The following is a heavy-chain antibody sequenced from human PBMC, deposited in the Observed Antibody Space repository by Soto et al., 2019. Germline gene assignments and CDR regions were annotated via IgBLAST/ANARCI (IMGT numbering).Heavy chain of an antibody. V-gene: IGHV1-18*01. CDR1: GYAFTSYG. Sequence: ASVKVSCKASGYAFTSYGISWVRQAPGQGLEWMGWISAYNGNTNYAQKLQGRVTMTTDTSTSTAYMELRSLRSDDTAVYYCARGYSYGYGENYYGMDFWGKGPTVTVSS. CDR3: ARGYSYGYGENYYGMDF. J-gene: IGHJ6*04. D-gene: IGHD5-18*01. CDR2: ISAYNGNT.